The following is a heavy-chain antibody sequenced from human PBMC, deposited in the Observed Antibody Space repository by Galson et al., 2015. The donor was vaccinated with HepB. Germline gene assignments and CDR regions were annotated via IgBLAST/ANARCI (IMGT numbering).Heavy chain of an antibody. J-gene: IGHJ5*02. CDR3: AKARGVEDNGDPDTRRTNWLDP. V-gene: IGHV3-30*18. CDR1: GSTFSAFG. D-gene: IGHD4-17*01. Sequence: SLRLSCAASGSTFSAFGMHWVRQAPGKGLEWVSVISYDGNKKYYSDAVKGRFTMSRDNSKNTPYMEMNSLRPDDTAIYFCAKARGVEDNGDPDTRRTNWLDPWGQGTLVTVSS. CDR2: ISYDGNKK.